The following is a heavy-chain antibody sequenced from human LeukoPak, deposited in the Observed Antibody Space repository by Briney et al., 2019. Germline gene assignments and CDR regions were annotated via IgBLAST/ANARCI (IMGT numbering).Heavy chain of an antibody. V-gene: IGHV3-13*01. Sequence: GGSLRLSCAASGFTFSSYDMHWVRQATGKGLEWVSAIGTAGDTYYPGSVKGRFTISGENAKNSLYLQMNSLRAGDTAVYYCAREFSHGAFDIWGQGTMVTVSS. CDR2: IGTAGDT. CDR1: GFTFSSYD. CDR3: AREFSHGAFDI. J-gene: IGHJ3*02.